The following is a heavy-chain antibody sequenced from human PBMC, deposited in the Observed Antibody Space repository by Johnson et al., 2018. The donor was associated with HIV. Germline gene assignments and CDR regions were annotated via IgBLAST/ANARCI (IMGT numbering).Heavy chain of an antibody. V-gene: IGHV3-7*01. CDR2: IKQDGSEK. D-gene: IGHD3-22*01. Sequence: VQLVESGGGLVQPGGSLRLSCAASGFILSSYWMSWVRQAPGKGLEWVANIKQDGSEKYYVDSVKGRFTISRDNSKNTLYLQMNSLRAEDTAVYYCASHYYDSSGYYFDAFDIWGQGTMVTVSS. CDR1: GFILSSYW. CDR3: ASHYYDSSGYYFDAFDI. J-gene: IGHJ3*02.